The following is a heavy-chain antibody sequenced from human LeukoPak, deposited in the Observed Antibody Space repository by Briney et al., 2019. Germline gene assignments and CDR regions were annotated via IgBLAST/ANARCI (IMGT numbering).Heavy chain of an antibody. J-gene: IGHJ6*02. V-gene: IGHV1-69*13. D-gene: IGHD6-6*01. CDR2: IIPIFGTA. CDR3: ARLPLRSIAVGYYGMDV. Sequence: SVKVSCRASGGTFSSYAISWVRQAPGQGLEWMGGIIPIFGTANYAQKFQGRVTITADESTSTAYMELSSLRSEDTAVYCARLPLRSIAVGYYGMDVWGQGTTVTVSS. CDR1: GGTFSSYA.